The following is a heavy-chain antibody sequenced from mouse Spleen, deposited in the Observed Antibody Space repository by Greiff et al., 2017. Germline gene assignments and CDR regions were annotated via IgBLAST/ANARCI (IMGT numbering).Heavy chain of an antibody. CDR1: GYSITSGYY. V-gene: IGHV3-6*01. Sequence: DVKLQESGPGLVKPSQSLSLTCSVTGYSITSGYYWNWIRQFPGNKLEWMGYISYDGSNNYNPSLKNRISITRDTSKNQFFLKLNSVTTEDTATYYCARGLGDYWGQGTTLTVSS. D-gene: IGHD4-1*01. CDR3: ARGLGDY. CDR2: ISYDGSN. J-gene: IGHJ2*01.